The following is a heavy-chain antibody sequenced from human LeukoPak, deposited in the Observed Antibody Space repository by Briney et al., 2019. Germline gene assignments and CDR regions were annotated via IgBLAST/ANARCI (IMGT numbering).Heavy chain of an antibody. J-gene: IGHJ4*02. CDR1: GFTFSSYE. Sequence: HPGGSLRLSCAASGFTFSSYEMNWVRQAPGKGLEWVSYISSSGSTIYYADSVKGRFTISRDNTKNSLYLQMDSLRPEDTAVYYCAREGLEGFFFDYWGQGTLVTVSS. V-gene: IGHV3-48*03. CDR2: ISSSGSTI. D-gene: IGHD3-10*01. CDR3: AREGLEGFFFDY.